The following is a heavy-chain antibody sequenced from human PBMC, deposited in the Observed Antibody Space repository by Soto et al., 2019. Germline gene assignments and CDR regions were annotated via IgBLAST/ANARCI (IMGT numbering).Heavy chain of an antibody. CDR3: AREGYSGYDRLGRFLNDYYYYGMDV. Sequence: GASVKVSCKASGYTFTSYYMHWVRQAPGQGLEWMGIINPSGGSTSYAQKFQGRVTMTRDTSTSTVYMGLSSLRSEDTAVYYCAREGYSGYDRLGRFLNDYYYYGMDVWGQGTTVTVSS. J-gene: IGHJ6*02. CDR2: INPSGGST. V-gene: IGHV1-46*01. D-gene: IGHD5-12*01. CDR1: GYTFTSYY.